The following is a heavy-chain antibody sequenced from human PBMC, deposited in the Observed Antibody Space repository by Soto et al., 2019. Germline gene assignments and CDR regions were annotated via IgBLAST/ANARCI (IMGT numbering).Heavy chain of an antibody. CDR1: GFTFSSYA. CDR2: ISYDGSNK. J-gene: IGHJ6*02. V-gene: IGHV3-30-3*01. CDR3: ARDRGYYDSSGYYDYYYYGMDV. D-gene: IGHD3-22*01. Sequence: GGSLRLSCAASGFTFSSYAMHWVRQAPGKGLEWVAVISYDGSNKYYADSVKGRFTISRDNSKNTLYLQMNSLRAEDTAVYYCARDRGYYDSSGYYDYYYYGMDVWGQGTTVTVSS.